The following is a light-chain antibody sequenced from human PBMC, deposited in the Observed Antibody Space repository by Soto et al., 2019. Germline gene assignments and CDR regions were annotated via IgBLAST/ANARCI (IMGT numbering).Light chain of an antibody. CDR1: QTVNNNY. CDR2: DAS. V-gene: IGKV3-20*01. CDR3: QVYGMSPKT. J-gene: IGKJ1*01. Sequence: IVLTQSPATLSFAPGEIATLSCSASQTVNNNYLAWYQQKPGQAPRLLLFDASTRATGIPDRFSGSGSGTDFTLTISRLEPEDFAVYYCQVYGMSPKTFGQGTKVDIK.